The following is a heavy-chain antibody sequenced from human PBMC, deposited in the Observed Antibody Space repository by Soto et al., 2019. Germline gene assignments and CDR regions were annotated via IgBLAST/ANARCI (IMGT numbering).Heavy chain of an antibody. V-gene: IGHV4-59*01. CDR1: GGSISSYY. Sequence: LEILSLTCTVSGGSISSYYWSWIRQPPGKGLEWIGYIYYSGSTNYNPSLKSRVTISVDTSKNQFSLKLSSVTAADTAVYYCARDRGYYYYYGMDVWGQGTTVTVSS. J-gene: IGHJ6*02. CDR2: IYYSGST. CDR3: ARDRGYYYYYGMDV. D-gene: IGHD3-10*01.